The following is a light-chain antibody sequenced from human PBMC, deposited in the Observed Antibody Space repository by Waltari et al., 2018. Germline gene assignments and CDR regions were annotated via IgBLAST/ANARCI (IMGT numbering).Light chain of an antibody. J-gene: IGKJ1*01. V-gene: IGKV1-39*01. CDR1: QSISSY. CDR3: QQSYSHTRT. CDR2: AAS. Sequence: DINMTQSPSSLSTSVGDRVTITCRASQSISSYLTWYQQKPGKAPKLLIYAASSLQSGVPSRFSGSGSGRDFTLIISSLQPEDFATYYCQQSYSHTRTFGQGTKVEIK.